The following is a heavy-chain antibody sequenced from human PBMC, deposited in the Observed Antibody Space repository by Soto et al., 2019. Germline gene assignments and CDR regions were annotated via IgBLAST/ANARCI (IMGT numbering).Heavy chain of an antibody. Sequence: GGSLRLSCAASGFTFSSYAMSWVRQAPGKGLEWVSAISGSGGSTYYADSVKGRFTISRDNSKNTLYLQMNSLRAEDTAVYYCAKVELLGITMVRGIVYWGQGTLVTVSS. D-gene: IGHD3-10*01. CDR1: GFTFSSYA. CDR2: ISGSGGST. J-gene: IGHJ4*02. CDR3: AKVELLGITMVRGIVY. V-gene: IGHV3-23*01.